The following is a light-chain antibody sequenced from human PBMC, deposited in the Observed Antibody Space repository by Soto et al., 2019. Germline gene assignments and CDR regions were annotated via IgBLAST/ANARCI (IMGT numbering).Light chain of an antibody. J-gene: IGKJ5*01. CDR1: QSVSSNY. V-gene: IGKV3D-20*02. CDR3: QQRSNWPT. CDR2: GAS. Sequence: EIVLTQSPGTLSLSPGERATLSCRASQSVSSNYLAWYQQKPGQAPRLLIYGASSRATGIPDRFSGSGSGTDFTLTIRRLEPEDFVVYYCQQRSNWPTFGQGTRLEIK.